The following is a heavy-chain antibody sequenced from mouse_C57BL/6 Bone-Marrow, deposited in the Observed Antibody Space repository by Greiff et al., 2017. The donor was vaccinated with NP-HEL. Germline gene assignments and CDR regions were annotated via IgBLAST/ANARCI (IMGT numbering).Heavy chain of an antibody. CDR2: IYPGDGDT. Sequence: QVHVKQSGAELVKPGASVKISCKASGYAFSSYWMNWVKQRPGKGLEWIGQIYPGDGDTNYNGKFKGKATLTADKSSSTAYMQLSSLTSEDSAVYFCARYGVVATDYWGQGTTLTVSS. J-gene: IGHJ2*01. D-gene: IGHD1-1*01. CDR3: ARYGVVATDY. V-gene: IGHV1-80*01. CDR1: GYAFSSYW.